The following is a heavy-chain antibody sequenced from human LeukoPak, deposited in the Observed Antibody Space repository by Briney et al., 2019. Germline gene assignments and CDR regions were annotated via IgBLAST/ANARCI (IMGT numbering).Heavy chain of an antibody. CDR2: MNPNSGNT. CDR1: GYTFTSYD. CDR3: TGRELQYDTHLVY. V-gene: IGHV1-8*01. J-gene: IGHJ4*02. D-gene: IGHD4-11*01. Sequence: ASVKVSCKASGYTFTSYDINWVRQATGQGLEWMGWMNPNSGNTGYAQKFQGRVTMTRNTSISTAYMELSSLRSEDTAVYYCTGRELQYDTHLVYWGQGTRVTVSS.